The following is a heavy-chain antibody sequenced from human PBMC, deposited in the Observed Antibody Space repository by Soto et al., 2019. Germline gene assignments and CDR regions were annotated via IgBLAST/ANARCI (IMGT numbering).Heavy chain of an antibody. CDR1: GGSISSGDYY. V-gene: IGHV4-30-4*01. CDR3: ARDLVVVVVAATGPYGYGMDV. J-gene: IGHJ6*02. Sequence: SETLSLTCTVSGGSISSGDYYWSWIRQPPGKGLEWIRYIYYSGSTYYNPSLKSRVTISVDTSKNQFSLKLSSVTAADTAVYYCARDLVVVVVAATGPYGYGMDVWGQGTTVTVSS. CDR2: IYYSGST. D-gene: IGHD2-15*01.